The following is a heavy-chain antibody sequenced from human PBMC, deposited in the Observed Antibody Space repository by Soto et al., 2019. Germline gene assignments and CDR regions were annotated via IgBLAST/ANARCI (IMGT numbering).Heavy chain of an antibody. Sequence: SETLSLTCTVSGGSISNYYWSWMRQSPGKGLEYIGYIYYTGSTKYNPSLKSRVTISVDASKNQFSLKLSSVTAADTAVYYCARHTVRRTSGDFDYWGQGTLVTGSS. V-gene: IGHV4-59*01. J-gene: IGHJ4*02. CDR2: IYYTGST. D-gene: IGHD4-4*01. CDR1: GGSISNYY. CDR3: ARHTVRRTSGDFDY.